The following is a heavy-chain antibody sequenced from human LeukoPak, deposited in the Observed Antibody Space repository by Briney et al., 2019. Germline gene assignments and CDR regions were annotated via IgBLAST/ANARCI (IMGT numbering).Heavy chain of an antibody. V-gene: IGHV4-31*03. CDR2: IYYSGST. D-gene: IGHD3-16*01. CDR3: ARDRYDLIPDY. J-gene: IGHJ4*02. CDR1: GGSISSGGYS. Sequence: PSETLSLTCTVSGGSISSGGYSWSWIRQHPGKGLEWIGYIYYSGSTYYNPSLKSRVTISVDTSKNQFSLKLSSVTAADTAVYYCARDRYDLIPDYWGQGTLVTVSS.